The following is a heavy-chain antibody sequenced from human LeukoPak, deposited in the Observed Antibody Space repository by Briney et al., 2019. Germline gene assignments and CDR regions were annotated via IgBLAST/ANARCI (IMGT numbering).Heavy chain of an antibody. CDR2: TNPDSGGT. CDR1: GYTFTGYY. CDR3: ARDLPSPGISVAEDY. Sequence: ASVKVSCKASGYTFTGYYMFWLRQAHGQGLEWMGRTNPDSGGTNYAQKFQGRVTMTRDTSITTAYMELSSLRSDDTAVYYCARDLPSPGISVAEDYWGQGTQVTVSS. D-gene: IGHD6-19*01. V-gene: IGHV1-2*06. J-gene: IGHJ4*02.